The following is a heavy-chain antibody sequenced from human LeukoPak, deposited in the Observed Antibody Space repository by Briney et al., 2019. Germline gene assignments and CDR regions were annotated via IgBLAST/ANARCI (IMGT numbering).Heavy chain of an antibody. D-gene: IGHD5-24*01. J-gene: IGHJ4*02. CDR2: VYNSGNT. V-gene: IGHV4-30-2*03. CDR3: ARQWRY. Sequence: SQTLSLTCAVSGGSISSGGYSWSWIRQPPGKGLEWIGSVYNSGNTYYNPSFKSRITVSVDTSKNQFSLQLTSVTAADTAVYYCARQWRYWGQGTLVTVSS. CDR1: GGSISSGGYS.